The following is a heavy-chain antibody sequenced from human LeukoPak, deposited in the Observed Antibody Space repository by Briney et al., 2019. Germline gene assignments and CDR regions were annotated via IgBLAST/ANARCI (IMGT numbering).Heavy chain of an antibody. CDR1: GFTFSSYA. CDR3: AREPVGYSFDY. V-gene: IGHV3-30-3*01. CDR2: ISYDGSNK. J-gene: IGHJ4*02. Sequence: GRSLRLSCAASGFTFSSYAMHWVRQAPGKGLEWVAVISYDGSNKYYADSVKGRFTISRDNSKNTLYLQMNSLRAEDTAVYYCAREPVGYSFDYWGQGTLVTVSS. D-gene: IGHD5-18*01.